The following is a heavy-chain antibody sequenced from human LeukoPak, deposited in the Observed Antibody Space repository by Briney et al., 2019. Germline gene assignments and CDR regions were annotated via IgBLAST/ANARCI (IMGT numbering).Heavy chain of an antibody. Sequence: GGSLRLSCAASGFTFSSYSMNWVRQAPGKGLEWVSYIGSSSSTIYYADSVKGRFTISRDNAKNSLYLQMNSLRDEDTAVYYCARDQLRDSGSYYGLAWGQGTLVTVSS. CDR2: IGSSSSTI. CDR3: ARDQLRDSGSYYGLA. J-gene: IGHJ4*02. D-gene: IGHD1-26*01. CDR1: GFTFSSYS. V-gene: IGHV3-48*02.